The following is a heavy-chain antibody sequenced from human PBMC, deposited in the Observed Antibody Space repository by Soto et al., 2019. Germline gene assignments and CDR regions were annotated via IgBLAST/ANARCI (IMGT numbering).Heavy chain of an antibody. CDR1: GFTFSSYS. V-gene: IGHV3-21*01. Sequence: GGSLRLSCAASGFTFSSYSMNWVRQAPGKGLEWVSSISSSSSYIYYADSVKGRFTISRDNAKNSLYLQMNSLRAEDTAVYYCARLTRYNWNYAPPDYGMDVWGQGTTVTVSS. J-gene: IGHJ6*02. D-gene: IGHD1-7*01. CDR3: ARLTRYNWNYAPPDYGMDV. CDR2: ISSSSSYI.